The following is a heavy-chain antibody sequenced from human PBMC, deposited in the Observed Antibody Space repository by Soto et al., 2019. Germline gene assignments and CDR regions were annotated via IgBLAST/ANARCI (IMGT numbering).Heavy chain of an antibody. Sequence: EVQLVESGGGLVKPGGSLRLSCAASGFTFSSYSMNWVRQAPGKGLEWVSSLSSSTSYIYYADSVKGRFTISRDTAKNSLYLQMNHLRAEDTAVYYCAKEVSSWFHGMDVWGQGTTVTVSS. D-gene: IGHD6-13*01. J-gene: IGHJ6*02. CDR1: GFTFSSYS. V-gene: IGHV3-21*01. CDR2: LSSSTSYI. CDR3: AKEVSSWFHGMDV.